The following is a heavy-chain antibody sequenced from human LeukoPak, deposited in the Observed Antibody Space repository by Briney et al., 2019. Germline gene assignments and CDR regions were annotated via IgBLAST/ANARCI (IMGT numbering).Heavy chain of an antibody. CDR3: ARHNRFGADPSGGYYYYYMDV. J-gene: IGHJ6*03. CDR2: IYYSGST. CDR1: GGSISSSSYY. V-gene: IGHV4-39*01. Sequence: PSETLSLTCTVSGGSISSSSYYWGWIRQPPGKGLEWIGSIYYSGSTYYNPSLKRRVTISVDTSKNQFSLKLSSVTAADTAVYYCARHNRFGADPSGGYYYYYMDVWGKGTTVTVSS. D-gene: IGHD3-10*01.